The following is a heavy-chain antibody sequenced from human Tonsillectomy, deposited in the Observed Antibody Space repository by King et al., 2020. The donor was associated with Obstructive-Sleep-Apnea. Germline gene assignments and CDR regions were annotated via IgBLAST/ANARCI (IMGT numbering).Heavy chain of an antibody. D-gene: IGHD2-15*01. CDR3: ARYCSRGSCDFDY. Sequence: QLVQSGGGLVQPGGSLRLSCAGSGFTVSNNYMSWLRQAPGKGLEWVSIIYCGGNISYEDSVKDRFIISRDTSKNTLYLQMNSLRVDDTAVYYCARYCSRGSCDFDYWGQGPLVTVSS. CDR2: IYCGGNI. J-gene: IGHJ4*02. CDR1: GFTVSNNY. V-gene: IGHV3-66*01.